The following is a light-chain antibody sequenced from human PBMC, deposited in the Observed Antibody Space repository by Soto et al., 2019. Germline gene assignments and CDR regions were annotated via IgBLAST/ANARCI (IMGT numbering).Light chain of an antibody. Sequence: QSALTQPPSASGSPGQSVTISCTGTSSDVGGYNYVSWYQQHPGKAPKLMISEVSKRPSGVPDRFSGSKSGNTASLTVSGLQAEDEDDYYCSSFASNNNLVFGGGTKLTVL. CDR1: SSDVGGYNY. CDR3: SSFASNNNLV. CDR2: EVS. J-gene: IGLJ2*01. V-gene: IGLV2-8*01.